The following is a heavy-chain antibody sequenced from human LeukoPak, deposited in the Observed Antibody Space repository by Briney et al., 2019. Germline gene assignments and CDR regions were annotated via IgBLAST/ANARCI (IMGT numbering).Heavy chain of an antibody. J-gene: IGHJ5*02. CDR1: GGSISSSSYY. Sequence: SETLSLTCTVSGGSISSSSYYWGWIRQPPGKGLEWIGSIYYSGSTYYNPSLKSRVTISVDTSKNQFSLKLSSVTAADTAVYYCARGHRVRMADIVVVPAALNWFDPWGQGTLVTVSS. D-gene: IGHD2-2*01. CDR3: ARGHRVRMADIVVVPAALNWFDP. CDR2: IYYSGST. V-gene: IGHV4-39*01.